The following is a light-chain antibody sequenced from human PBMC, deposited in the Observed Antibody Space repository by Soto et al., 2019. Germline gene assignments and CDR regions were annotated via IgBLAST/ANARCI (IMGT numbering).Light chain of an antibody. Sequence: DIQMTQSPSSLSVSVGDRVIISCRASQSMSSYLSWYQQKPGKAPKLLIYTTSNLEGGVPSRFSGSGSGTDFTLTISNLQPEDFATYFCQQGFSRPRTFGLGTKVDIK. CDR2: TTS. CDR3: QQGFSRPRT. V-gene: IGKV1-39*01. CDR1: QSMSSY. J-gene: IGKJ1*01.